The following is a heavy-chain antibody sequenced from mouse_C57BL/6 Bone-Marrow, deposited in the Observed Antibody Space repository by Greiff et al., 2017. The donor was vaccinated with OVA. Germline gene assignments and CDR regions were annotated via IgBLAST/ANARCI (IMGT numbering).Heavy chain of an antibody. CDR2: ISYSGST. V-gene: IGHV3-1*01. Sequence: EVHLVESGPGMVKPSQSLSLTCTVTGYSITSGYDWHWIRHFPGNKLEWMGYISYSGSTNYNPSLKSRISITHDTSKNHFFLKLNSVTTEDTATYYCAREASSGSWFAYWGQGTLVTVSA. CDR1: GYSITSGYD. D-gene: IGHD3-2*02. J-gene: IGHJ3*01. CDR3: AREASSGSWFAY.